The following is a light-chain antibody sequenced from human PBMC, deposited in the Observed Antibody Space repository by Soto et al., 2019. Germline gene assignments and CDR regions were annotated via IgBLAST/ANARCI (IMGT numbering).Light chain of an antibody. CDR3: QQYNSYWT. Sequence: GDRVTITCRASQSISSWLAWYQQKPGKAPKLLIYDASSLESAVPSRFGGSGSGTEITLTISSLQPDDFATYYCQQYNSYWTFGQGTKVEIK. CDR1: QSISSW. CDR2: DAS. V-gene: IGKV1-5*01. J-gene: IGKJ1*01.